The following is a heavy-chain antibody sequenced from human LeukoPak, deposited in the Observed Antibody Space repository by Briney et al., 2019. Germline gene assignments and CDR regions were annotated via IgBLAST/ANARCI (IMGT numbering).Heavy chain of an antibody. CDR1: GGAVSSGSYY. V-gene: IGHV4-61*01. CDR3: TRTNYGDYNWFDP. D-gene: IGHD4-17*01. J-gene: IGHJ5*02. CDR2: IHYSGST. Sequence: SETLSLTCTVSGGAVSSGSYYWSWIRQPPGQGLEWIGYIHYSGSTKYNPSLKSRVTMSVDTSKNQFSLKVTSVTAADTAIYYCTRTNYGDYNWFDPWGQVTLVTVSS.